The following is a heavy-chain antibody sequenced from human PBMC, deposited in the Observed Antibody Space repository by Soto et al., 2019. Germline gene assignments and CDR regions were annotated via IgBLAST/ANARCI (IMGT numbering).Heavy chain of an antibody. CDR1: GGSISSSSYY. V-gene: IGHV4-39*01. CDR2: IYYSGST. J-gene: IGHJ6*03. D-gene: IGHD2-15*01. Sequence: QLQLQESGPGLVKPSETLSLTCTVSGGSISSSSYYWGWIRQPPGKGLEWIGSIYYSGSTYYNPSLKSRVTISVDTSKNQFSLKLSSVTAADTAVYYCATRGLYCSGGSCSDYYYYYYMDVWGKGTTVTVSS. CDR3: ATRGLYCSGGSCSDYYYYYYMDV.